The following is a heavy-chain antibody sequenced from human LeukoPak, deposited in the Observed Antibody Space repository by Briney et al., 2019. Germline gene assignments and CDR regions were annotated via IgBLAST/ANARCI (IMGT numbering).Heavy chain of an antibody. D-gene: IGHD6-13*01. Sequence: ASVKVSCKASGYSFSSYDISYDINWVRQATGQGLEWMGWMNPNSGNAVYAQKFQGRVTITRNTSISTAYMELSSLRSEDTAVYYCARGTFTIAAAGYTSDYWGQGTLVTVSS. CDR1: GYSFSSYDISYD. CDR2: MNPNSGNA. V-gene: IGHV1-8*03. J-gene: IGHJ4*02. CDR3: ARGTFTIAAAGYTSDY.